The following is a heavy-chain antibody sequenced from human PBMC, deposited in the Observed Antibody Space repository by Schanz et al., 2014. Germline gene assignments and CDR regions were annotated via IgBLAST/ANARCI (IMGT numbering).Heavy chain of an antibody. V-gene: IGHV3-33*01. CDR2: IWNNGVTK. J-gene: IGHJ4*02. D-gene: IGHD3-9*01. CDR3: ARDSRPNYDFLTAYYSIDY. Sequence: VQLVESGGGLVKPGTSLILSCSVSGFSLNTYGIHWFRQPAGKGLEWVAVIWNNGVTKYYADSVRGRFTISRDRFQNTLYLRMSSLRAEDTAVYYCARDSRPNYDFLTAYYSIDYWGQGTLVTVSS. CDR1: GFSLNTYG.